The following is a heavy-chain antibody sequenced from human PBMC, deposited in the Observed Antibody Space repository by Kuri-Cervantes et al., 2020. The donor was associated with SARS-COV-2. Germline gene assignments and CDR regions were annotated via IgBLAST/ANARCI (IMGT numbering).Heavy chain of an antibody. V-gene: IGHV4-38-2*02. D-gene: IGHD3-22*01. J-gene: IGHJ6*03. CDR3: ARDFDYYDSSGYLRGRYYYYYMDV. Sequence: GSLRLSCTVSGYSISSGYYWGWIRQPPGKGLEWIGRIYTSGSTNYNPSLKSRVTMSVDTSKNQFSLKLSSVTAADTAVYYCARDFDYYDSSGYLRGRYYYYYMDVWGKGTTVTVSS. CDR1: GYSISSGYY. CDR2: IYTSGST.